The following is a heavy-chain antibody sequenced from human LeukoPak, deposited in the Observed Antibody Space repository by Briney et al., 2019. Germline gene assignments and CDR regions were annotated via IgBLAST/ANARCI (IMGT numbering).Heavy chain of an antibody. CDR3: ARDSDYYDSSGYYFFDY. Sequence: GGSLRLSCAASGFTFSSYSMNWVRQAPGKGLEWVSSISSSSSYIYYAGSVKGRFTISRDNAKNSLYLQMNSLRAEDTAVYYCARDSDYYDSSGYYFFDYWGQGTLVTVSS. CDR1: GFTFSSYS. D-gene: IGHD3-22*01. V-gene: IGHV3-21*01. J-gene: IGHJ4*02. CDR2: ISSSSSYI.